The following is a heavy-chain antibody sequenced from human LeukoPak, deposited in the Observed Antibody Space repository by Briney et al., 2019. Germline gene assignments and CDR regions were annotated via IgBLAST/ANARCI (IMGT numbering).Heavy chain of an antibody. J-gene: IGHJ2*01. CDR2: ISSSGSTI. D-gene: IGHD6-25*01. CDR3: VREAAWYFEL. CDR1: GFTFSSYW. Sequence: PGGSLRLSCAASGFTFSSYWMHWVRQAPGKGLEWVSYISSSGSTIHYADSMKGRFTISRDNAKNSLYLQMNSLRAEDTAVYYCVREAAWYFELWGRGTLVSVSS. V-gene: IGHV3-48*04.